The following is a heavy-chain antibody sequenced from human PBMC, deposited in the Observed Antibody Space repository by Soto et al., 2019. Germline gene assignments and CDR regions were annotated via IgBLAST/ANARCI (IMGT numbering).Heavy chain of an antibody. Sequence: EVQLLASGGGLVQPGGSLRLSCAASGFTFSSYAMSWVRQAPGKGLEWVSAISGSGGSTYYADSVKGRFTISRDNSKNTLYLQMNSLRAEDTAVYYCARGFSGYDSERVIGYLGQGTLVTVSS. J-gene: IGHJ4*02. CDR3: ARGFSGYDSERVIGY. D-gene: IGHD5-12*01. V-gene: IGHV3-23*01. CDR2: ISGSGGST. CDR1: GFTFSSYA.